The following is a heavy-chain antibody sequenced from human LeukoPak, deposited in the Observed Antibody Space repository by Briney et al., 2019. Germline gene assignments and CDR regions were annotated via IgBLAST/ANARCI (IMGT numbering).Heavy chain of an antibody. CDR2: ISSDGGYK. CDR1: GFTFSSYG. CDR3: AKDRIEGGLPEH. V-gene: IGHV3-30*18. Sequence: GRSLRLSCAASGFTFSSYGMHWVRQAPGKGLEWVALISSDGGYKYYADSVKGRFTISRDNSKNTLYLQMNSLRPEDTALFYCAKDRIEGGLPEHGGQGTLVTVSS. J-gene: IGHJ1*01.